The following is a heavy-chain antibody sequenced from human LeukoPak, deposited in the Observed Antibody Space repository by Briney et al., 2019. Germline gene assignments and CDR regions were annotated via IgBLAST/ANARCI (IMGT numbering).Heavy chain of an antibody. CDR3: ARDLNHGFNYYYYGLEV. V-gene: IGHV4-59*01. D-gene: IGHD3-9*01. J-gene: IGHJ6*02. CDR1: GDSINSYY. Sequence: SSETLSLTCTVSGDSINSYYWSWIRQPPGKGLEWVGYIYFSGNTKYNPSLKNRVTISVDRSKSQFYLTLRSVTAADTAVYYCARDLNHGFNYYYYGLEVWGQGTTVTVSS. CDR2: IYFSGNT.